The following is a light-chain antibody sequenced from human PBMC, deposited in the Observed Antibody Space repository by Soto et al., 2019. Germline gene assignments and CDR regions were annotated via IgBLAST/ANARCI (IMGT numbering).Light chain of an antibody. Sequence: DIAMTQSPDSLAVSLGERATINCKSTQSVFYSSKSYLGWFQQKPGQAPKLLIYWASTRESGVPDRFSGSGSGTDFTLTISSLQAEDVAVYYCQQYYSSPPTFGQGTKVEIK. CDR1: QSVFYSSKSY. CDR2: WAS. J-gene: IGKJ1*01. V-gene: IGKV4-1*01. CDR3: QQYYSSPPT.